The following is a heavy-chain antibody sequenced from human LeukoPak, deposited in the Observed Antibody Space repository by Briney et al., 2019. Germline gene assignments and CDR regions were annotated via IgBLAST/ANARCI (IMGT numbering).Heavy chain of an antibody. CDR3: ARISSSWYVY. J-gene: IGHJ4*02. D-gene: IGHD6-13*01. CDR2: INPNSGGT. Sequence: ASVKVSCKASGYTFTGYYMHWVRQAPGQGLEWMGWINPNSGGTTYAQKFQGRVTMTRDTSISTAYMELSSLRSEDTAVYYCARISSSWYVYWGQGTLVTVSS. V-gene: IGHV1-2*02. CDR1: GYTFTGYY.